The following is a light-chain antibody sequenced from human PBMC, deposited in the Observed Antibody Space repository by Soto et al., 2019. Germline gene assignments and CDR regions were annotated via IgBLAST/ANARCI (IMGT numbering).Light chain of an antibody. CDR2: DVS. Sequence: QSALTQPASVSGSPGQSITISCTGTSSDIGGYNYVSWYQQHPGKAPKLIIYDVSNRLSGISNRFSGSKSGNTASLTISGLQAEDEADYYCGSFASSDTPVLFGGGTQLTVL. V-gene: IGLV2-14*03. J-gene: IGLJ2*01. CDR3: GSFASSDTPVL. CDR1: SSDIGGYNY.